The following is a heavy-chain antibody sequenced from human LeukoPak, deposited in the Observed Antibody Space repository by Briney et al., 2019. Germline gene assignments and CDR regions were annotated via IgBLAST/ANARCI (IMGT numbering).Heavy chain of an antibody. V-gene: IGHV3-33*01. Sequence: PGGSLRLSCVVSGFTFSRYGMHWVRQAPGKGLERVGGIWYDGSNKYYADSVKGRFTLSRDNSKNTLYLQMNSLRAEDTAVYYCARDILISAGGGYYFDYWGQGTLVTVSS. CDR1: GFTFSRYG. J-gene: IGHJ4*02. CDR3: ARDILISAGGGYYFDY. CDR2: IWYDGSNK. D-gene: IGHD2-8*01.